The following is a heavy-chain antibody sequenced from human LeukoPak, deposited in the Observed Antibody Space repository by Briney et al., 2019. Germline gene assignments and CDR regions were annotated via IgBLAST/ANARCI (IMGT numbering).Heavy chain of an antibody. J-gene: IGHJ3*02. CDR1: GGSISSYY. CDR2: IYYSGST. V-gene: IGHV4-59*01. CDR3: ARDPSPLDAFDI. Sequence: SETLSLTCTVSGGSISSYYWSWIRQPPGKGLEWIGYIYYSGSTNYNPSLKSRVTISVDTSKNQFSLKLSSVTAADTAMYYCARDPSPLDAFDIWGQGTMVTVSS.